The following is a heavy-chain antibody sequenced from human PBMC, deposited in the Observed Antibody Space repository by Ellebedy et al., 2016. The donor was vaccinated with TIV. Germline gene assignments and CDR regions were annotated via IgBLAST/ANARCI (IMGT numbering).Heavy chain of an antibody. J-gene: IGHJ4*02. CDR1: GFTFDDYT. V-gene: IGHV3-9*01. CDR3: AKGGD. CDR2: ISSNSDNI. Sequence: SLKISCVASGFTFDDYTMQWVRQAPGKGLEWVSSISSNSDNINYADSVKGRFTISRDNAKNSLYLQMNSLRVEDTAFYFCAKGGDWGQGTLVTVSS.